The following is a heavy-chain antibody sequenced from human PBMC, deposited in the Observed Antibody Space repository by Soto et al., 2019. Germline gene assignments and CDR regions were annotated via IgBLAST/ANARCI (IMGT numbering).Heavy chain of an antibody. Sequence: QVTLKESGPVLVKPTETLTLTCTVSGFSLSNARMGVSWIRQPPGKALEWLAHIFSNDKKSYSTSLKSRLTISKDTSKSQVVLTMTNMDPVDTATYYCARITHYCGGDCYVFDYWGQGTLVTVSS. CDR3: ARITHYCGGDCYVFDY. CDR2: IFSNDKK. D-gene: IGHD2-21*02. J-gene: IGHJ4*02. V-gene: IGHV2-26*01. CDR1: GFSLSNARMG.